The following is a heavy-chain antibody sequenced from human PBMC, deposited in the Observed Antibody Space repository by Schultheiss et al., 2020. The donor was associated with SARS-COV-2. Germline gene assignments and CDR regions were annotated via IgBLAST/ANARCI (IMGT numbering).Heavy chain of an antibody. V-gene: IGHV3-49*04. CDR3: TRAPNSGSYRESWYFDL. J-gene: IGHJ2*01. CDR1: GFTFSSYA. D-gene: IGHD1-26*01. Sequence: GESLKISCAASGFTFSSYAMSWVRQAPGKGLEWVGFIRSKAYGGTTEYAASVKGRFTISRDDSKSIAYLQMNSLKTEDTAVYYCTRAPNSGSYRESWYFDLWGRGTLVTVSS. CDR2: IRSKAYGGTT.